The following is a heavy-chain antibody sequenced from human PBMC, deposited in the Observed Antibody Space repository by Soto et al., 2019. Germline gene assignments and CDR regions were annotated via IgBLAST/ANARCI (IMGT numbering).Heavy chain of an antibody. J-gene: IGHJ6*02. D-gene: IGHD3-3*01. CDR2: IYYSGST. V-gene: IGHV4-31*03. Sequence: LSLTFTVSGGSISSGGYYWSWIRQHPGKGLEWIGYIYYSGSTYYNPSLKSRVTISVDTSKNQFSLKLSSVTAADTAVYYCARVTIFGGNYGMDVWGQGTTVTVSS. CDR1: GGSISSGGYY. CDR3: ARVTIFGGNYGMDV.